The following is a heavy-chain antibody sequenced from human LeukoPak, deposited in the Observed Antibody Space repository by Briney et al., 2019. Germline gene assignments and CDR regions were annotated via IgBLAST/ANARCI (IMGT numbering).Heavy chain of an antibody. V-gene: IGHV3-23*01. CDR1: GFTFSSYA. Sequence: PGGSLRLSCAASGFTFSSYAMSWVRQAPGKGLEWVSAISGSGGSTYYADSVKGRFTISRDNSKNTLYLQMNSLRAEDTAVYYCAKDPISSSWYPDAFDIWGQGTMVTVSS. J-gene: IGHJ3*02. CDR3: AKDPISSSWYPDAFDI. D-gene: IGHD6-13*01. CDR2: ISGSGGST.